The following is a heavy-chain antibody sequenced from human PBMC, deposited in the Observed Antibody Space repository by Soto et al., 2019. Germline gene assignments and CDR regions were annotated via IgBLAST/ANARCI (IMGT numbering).Heavy chain of an antibody. V-gene: IGHV3-15*07. CDR3: ATTLEYCLSPPCFDSSHH. D-gene: IGHD2-15*01. Sequence: EVQLVESGGGLVKPGESLRLSCAASGFTFSNAWMNWVRQAPGKGLEWVGRIERKTDGGTTDYAAPVKGRFTISRVASENSFYLKMNSLKPEATAVYYCATTLEYCLSPPCFDSSHHRCKGTLVTVSS. CDR2: IERKTDGGTT. J-gene: IGHJ1*01. CDR1: GFTFSNAW.